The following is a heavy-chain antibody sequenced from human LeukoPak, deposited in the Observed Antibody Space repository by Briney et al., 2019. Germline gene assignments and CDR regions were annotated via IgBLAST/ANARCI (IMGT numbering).Heavy chain of an antibody. V-gene: IGHV3-30*18. Sequence: GGSLRLSCAASGFTFSSYGMHWVRQAPGKGLEWVAVISYDGSNKYYADSVKGRFTISRDNSKNTLYLQMNSLRAEDTAVYYCAKDLATVVTPGVDYWGQGTLVTVSS. CDR3: AKDLATVVTPGVDY. CDR1: GFTFSSYG. J-gene: IGHJ4*02. D-gene: IGHD4-23*01. CDR2: ISYDGSNK.